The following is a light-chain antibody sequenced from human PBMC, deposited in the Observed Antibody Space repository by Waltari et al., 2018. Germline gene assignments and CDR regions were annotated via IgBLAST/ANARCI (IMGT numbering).Light chain of an antibody. V-gene: IGKV1-5*03. CDR3: QQSNTFSRT. Sequence: DIQMTQSPSTLSASVGDRVTITCRASPSISRWLAWYQHKPGKAPNLLIYKASSLESGVPSRFSGSGSGTEFNLTISSLQPDDFATYYCQQSNTFSRTFGQGTKVE. CDR1: PSISRW. J-gene: IGKJ1*01. CDR2: KAS.